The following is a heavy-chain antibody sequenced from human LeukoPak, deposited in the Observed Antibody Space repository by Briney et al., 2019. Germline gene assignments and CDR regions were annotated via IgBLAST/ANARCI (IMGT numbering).Heavy chain of an antibody. Sequence: PSETLSLTCTVSGGSISSYYWSWIRQPPGKGLEWIGYIYYSGSTNYNPSLKSRVTISVDTSKNQFSLKLSSVTAADTAVYYCARHTSRDETTFGGVIVLYYFDYWGQGTLVTVSS. CDR2: IYYSGST. J-gene: IGHJ4*02. D-gene: IGHD3-16*02. CDR3: ARHTSRDETTFGGVIVLYYFDY. V-gene: IGHV4-59*08. CDR1: GGSISSYY.